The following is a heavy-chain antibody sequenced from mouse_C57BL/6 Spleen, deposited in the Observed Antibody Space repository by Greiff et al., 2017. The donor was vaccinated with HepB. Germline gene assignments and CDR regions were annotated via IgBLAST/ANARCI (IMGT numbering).Heavy chain of an antibody. CDR2: ISDGGSYT. V-gene: IGHV5-4*01. CDR3: ARDRHPLPFAY. J-gene: IGHJ3*01. Sequence: EVMLVESGGGLVKPGGSLKLSCAASGFTFSSYAMSWVRQTPEKRLEWVATISDGGSYTYYPDNVKGRFTISRNNAKNNLYLQMSHLKSEDTAMYYCARDRHPLPFAYWGQGTLVTVSA. CDR1: GFTFSSYA. D-gene: IGHD2-10*01.